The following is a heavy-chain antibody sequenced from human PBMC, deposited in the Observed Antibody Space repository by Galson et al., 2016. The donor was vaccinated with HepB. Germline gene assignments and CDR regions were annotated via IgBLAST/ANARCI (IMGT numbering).Heavy chain of an antibody. CDR1: GFAVSSNN. CDR3: AKDDDDYNDAFDI. V-gene: IGHV3-23*01. J-gene: IGHJ3*02. D-gene: IGHD5-24*01. CDR2: ISGSGVGT. Sequence: SLRLSCAASGFAVSSNNMDWVRQAPGKGLEWVSAISGSGVGTYYADSVKGRFTISRDNSKNTLYLQMNSLRAEDTAVYYCAKDDDDYNDAFDIWGQGTMVTVSS.